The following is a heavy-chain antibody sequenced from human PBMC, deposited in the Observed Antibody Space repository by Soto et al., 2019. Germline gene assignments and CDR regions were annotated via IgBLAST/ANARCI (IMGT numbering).Heavy chain of an antibody. J-gene: IGHJ6*02. D-gene: IGHD4-4*01. V-gene: IGHV4-59*12. CDR2: IYYSGST. CDR3: ARLHYSRQLAPFYYGMDV. Sequence: PSETLSLTCTVPGGSISSDYWSWIRQPPGKGLEWIGYIYYSGSTNYNPSLKSRVTMSVDTSKNQFSLRLSSVTAADTAVYYCARLHYSRQLAPFYYGMDVWGQGTTVTVSS. CDR1: GGSISSDY.